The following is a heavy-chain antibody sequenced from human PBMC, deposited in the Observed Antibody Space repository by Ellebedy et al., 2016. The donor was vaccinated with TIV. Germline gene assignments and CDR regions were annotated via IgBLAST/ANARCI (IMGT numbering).Heavy chain of an antibody. CDR3: AKGTSSGFNYDRVGFQY. V-gene: IGHV3-23*01. CDR1: GFTFSSFA. D-gene: IGHD3-22*01. Sequence: GGSLRLSCAASGFTFSSFAMHWVRQAPGKGLEWLSVISADGASTFIADSVKGRFTITRDNSKNTLFLEMNRLRGDDTAVYFCAKGTSSGFNYDRVGFQYWGQGTLVTVSS. CDR2: ISADGAST. J-gene: IGHJ4*02.